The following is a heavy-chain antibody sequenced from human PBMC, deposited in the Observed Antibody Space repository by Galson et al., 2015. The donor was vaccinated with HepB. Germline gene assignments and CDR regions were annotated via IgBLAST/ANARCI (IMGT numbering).Heavy chain of an antibody. CDR2: INPSGGST. V-gene: IGHV1-46*03. J-gene: IGHJ3*02. Sequence: SVKVSCKASGYTFTSYAMHWVRQAPGQRLEWMGIINPSGGSTSYAQKFQGRVTMTRDTSTSTVYMELSSLRSEDTAVYYCARDSSSWPTADAFDIWGQGTMVTVSS. CDR1: GYTFTSYA. CDR3: ARDSSSWPTADAFDI. D-gene: IGHD6-13*01.